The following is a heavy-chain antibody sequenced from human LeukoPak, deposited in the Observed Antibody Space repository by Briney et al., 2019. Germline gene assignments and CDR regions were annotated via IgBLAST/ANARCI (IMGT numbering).Heavy chain of an antibody. D-gene: IGHD3-22*01. CDR3: AKGYYYDSSGYYYLDY. CDR1: GFTFDDYA. J-gene: IGHJ4*02. V-gene: IGHV3-43*02. Sequence: GGSLRLSCAASGFTFDDYAMHWVRQAPGKGLEWVSFITGDGSSTYYADSVKGRFTISRDNSKNSLYLQMNSLRTQDTALYYCAKGYYYDSSGYYYLDYWGQGTLVTVSS. CDR2: ITGDGSST.